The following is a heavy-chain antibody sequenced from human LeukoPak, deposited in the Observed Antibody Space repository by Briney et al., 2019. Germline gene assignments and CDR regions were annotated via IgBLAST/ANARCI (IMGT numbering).Heavy chain of an antibody. Sequence: GGSLRLSCAASGFTVSSNYMTWVRQAPGKGLEWVSTISDGGGNTYYADSVKGRFTISRDNSKNTLYLQMNSLSAEDTAVYYCAKVGYCSSTSCYVRARGAFDIWGQGTMVTVSS. D-gene: IGHD2-2*01. CDR2: ISDGGGNT. V-gene: IGHV3-23*01. CDR3: AKVGYCSSTSCYVRARGAFDI. CDR1: GFTVSSNY. J-gene: IGHJ3*02.